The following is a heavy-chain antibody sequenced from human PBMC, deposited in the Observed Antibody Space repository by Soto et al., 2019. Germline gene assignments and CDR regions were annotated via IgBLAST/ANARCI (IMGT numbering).Heavy chain of an antibody. V-gene: IGHV2-5*02. D-gene: IGHD7-27*01. Sequence: QITLKESGPTLVKPTQTLTLTCTFSGFSLSTSGVGVGWIRQPPGKALEWLAFLYWDDDKRYSPSLKSRLTITKDTAKNPVLITMTNRNPVDTATYYCARTSVNWGSRGPVDYWGQGTLVTVAS. CDR3: ARTSVNWGSRGPVDY. J-gene: IGHJ4*02. CDR1: GFSLSTSGVG. CDR2: LYWDDDK.